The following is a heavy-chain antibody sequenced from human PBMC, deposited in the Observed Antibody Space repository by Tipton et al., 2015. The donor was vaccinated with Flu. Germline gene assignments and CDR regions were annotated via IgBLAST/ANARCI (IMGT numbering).Heavy chain of an antibody. Sequence: QVQLVQSGAEVQKPGASVKVSCKASGYGFRNYGITWVRQAPGQGPEWIGRISAYTGGTNYAQIFQDRATMTTDISTGTAYLELRSLRSDDTAVYYCARGKDGYGYYFDYWGQGTLVTVSS. J-gene: IGHJ4*02. D-gene: IGHD5-18*01. CDR3: ARGKDGYGYYFDY. CDR1: GYGFRNYG. V-gene: IGHV1-18*01. CDR2: ISAYTGGT.